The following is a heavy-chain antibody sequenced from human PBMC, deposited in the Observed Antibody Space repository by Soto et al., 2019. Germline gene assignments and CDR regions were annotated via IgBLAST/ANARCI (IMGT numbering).Heavy chain of an antibody. Sequence: DSCTASAHTSTSYDSNRVRQATGQGLEWMGWMNPNSGNTGYAQKFQGRVTMTRNTSISTAYRELSSLRSEDTAVYYCARAGYGSGSYSYYYYMDVWGKGTTVTVSS. J-gene: IGHJ6*03. D-gene: IGHD3-10*01. V-gene: IGHV1-8*01. CDR1: AHTSTSYD. CDR3: ARAGYGSGSYSYYYYMDV. CDR2: MNPNSGNT.